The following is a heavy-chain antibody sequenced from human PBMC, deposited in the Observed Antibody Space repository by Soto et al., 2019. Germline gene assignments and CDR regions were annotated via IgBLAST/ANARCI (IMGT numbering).Heavy chain of an antibody. CDR3: ARDVIAGTDY. CDR1: GFTVSSNY. CDR2: IYSGGST. V-gene: IGHV3-66*01. J-gene: IGHJ4*02. Sequence: EVLLVESGGGLVQPGGSLRLSCAASGFTVSSNYMSWVRQAPGKGLEWVSVIYSGGSTYYADSVKGRFTISRDNSKNAMYLQMNSLRAEDTAVYYCARDVIAGTDYWGQGTLVTVSS. D-gene: IGHD1-1*01.